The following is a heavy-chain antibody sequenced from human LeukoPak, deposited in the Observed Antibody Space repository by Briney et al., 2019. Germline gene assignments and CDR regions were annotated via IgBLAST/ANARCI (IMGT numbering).Heavy chain of an antibody. Sequence: PSETLSLTCAVSGYSISSGDYWGWIRQPPGKGLEWIGSIYHSGSTHYNPSLKSRVTISVDTSKNQFSLKLSSVTAADTAVYYRARNTTEVVTAKWFDPWGQGTLVTVSS. D-gene: IGHD2-21*02. CDR2: IYHSGST. CDR1: GYSISSGDY. J-gene: IGHJ5*02. V-gene: IGHV4-38-2*01. CDR3: ARNTTEVVTAKWFDP.